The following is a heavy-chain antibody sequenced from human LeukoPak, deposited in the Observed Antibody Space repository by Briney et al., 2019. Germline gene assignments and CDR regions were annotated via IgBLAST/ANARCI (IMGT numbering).Heavy chain of an antibody. V-gene: IGHV4-59*08. CDR2: IDYSGNT. CDR1: AGSISSSY. CDR3: ARATSYGDYVDY. J-gene: IGHJ4*02. Sequence: SETLSLTCTVSAGSISSSYWSWIRQPPGKGLEWIGYIDYSGNTNYNPSLKSRVTISVDTSKNQFSLKLRSVTAADTAVYYCARATSYGDYVDYWGQGTLVTVSS. D-gene: IGHD4-17*01.